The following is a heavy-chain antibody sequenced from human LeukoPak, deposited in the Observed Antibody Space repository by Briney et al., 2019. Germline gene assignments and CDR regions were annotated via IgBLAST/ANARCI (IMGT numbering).Heavy chain of an antibody. Sequence: GGSLRLSCAASGFTFSSYSMNWVRQAPGKGLEWVSAISGSGGSTYYADSVKGRFTISRDNSKNTLYLQMNSLRAEDTAVYYCAKPQLEWIQLWALFDYWGQGTLVTVSS. D-gene: IGHD5-18*01. CDR3: AKPQLEWIQLWALFDY. CDR1: GFTFSSYS. J-gene: IGHJ4*02. V-gene: IGHV3-23*01. CDR2: ISGSGGST.